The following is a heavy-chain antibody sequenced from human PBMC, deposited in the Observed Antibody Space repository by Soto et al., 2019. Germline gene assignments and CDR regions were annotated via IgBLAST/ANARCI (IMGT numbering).Heavy chain of an antibody. CDR2: IYSGGST. J-gene: IGHJ4*02. Sequence: GESLKISCAASGFTVSSNYMSWVRQAPGKGLEWVSVIYSGGSTYYADSVKGRFTISRHNSKNTLYLQMNSLRAEDTAVYYCARDGSGGSGSYYDYWGQGTLVTVSS. V-gene: IGHV3-53*04. D-gene: IGHD3-10*01. CDR1: GFTVSSNY. CDR3: ARDGSGGSGSYYDY.